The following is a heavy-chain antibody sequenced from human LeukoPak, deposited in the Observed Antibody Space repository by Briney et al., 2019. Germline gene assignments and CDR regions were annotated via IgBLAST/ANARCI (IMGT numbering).Heavy chain of an antibody. CDR1: AFIFSGHW. CDR3: ARKRPNYFDY. Sequence: GGSLRLSCEGSAFIFSGHWMNWVRQTPGKGLEWVANINLDGSQKYYVDSVKGRFTISRDNAENSLYLQMNSLRAEDTALYYCARKRPNYFDYWGQGTLVTVSS. CDR2: INLDGSQK. J-gene: IGHJ4*02. V-gene: IGHV3-7*01.